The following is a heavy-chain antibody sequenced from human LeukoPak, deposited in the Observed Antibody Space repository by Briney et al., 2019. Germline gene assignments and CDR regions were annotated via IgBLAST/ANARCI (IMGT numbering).Heavy chain of an antibody. V-gene: IGHV5-51*01. CDR2: IWPGDSDT. J-gene: IGHJ4*02. D-gene: IGHD3-3*01. Sequence: GESLKISCKGSGYSFTSYWIGWVRQMPGKGLEWMGIIWPGDSDTRYSPSFQGQVTISADKSISTAYLQWSSLKASDTAMYYCASDLTISSSAPPDYWSQGTLVTVSS. CDR1: GYSFTSYW. CDR3: ASDLTISSSAPPDY.